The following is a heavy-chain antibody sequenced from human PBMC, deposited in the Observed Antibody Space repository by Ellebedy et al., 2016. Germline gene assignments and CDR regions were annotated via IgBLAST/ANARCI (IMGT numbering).Heavy chain of an antibody. CDR2: ISSSSSTI. CDR1: GFILSDYA. CDR3: ANWILAHFDN. Sequence: GGSLRLXXAASGFILSDYAMNWVRQAPGEGLEWVSYISSSSSTILYTDSLRGRFTVSRDNAKNSLYLHMSSLRADDTAIYYCANWILAHFDNWGQGTLVAVSS. V-gene: IGHV3-48*04. J-gene: IGHJ4*02. D-gene: IGHD2-2*03.